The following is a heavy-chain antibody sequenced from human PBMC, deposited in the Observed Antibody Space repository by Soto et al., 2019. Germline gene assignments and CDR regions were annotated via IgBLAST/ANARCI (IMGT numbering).Heavy chain of an antibody. CDR1: GFSFNIYG. D-gene: IGHD1-1*01. Sequence: VQLVESGGSVVQPGRSLRLSCAASGFSFNIYGMQWVRQAPGKGLEWVAVIWDDGSEQYYADSVKGRFTISRDNSKNTLYLQLNSLRAEDTAVYYCARSSYCTTTNCHFPDVWGKGTTVTVSS. V-gene: IGHV3-33*01. CDR3: ARSSYCTTTNCHFPDV. J-gene: IGHJ6*04. CDR2: IWDDGSEQ.